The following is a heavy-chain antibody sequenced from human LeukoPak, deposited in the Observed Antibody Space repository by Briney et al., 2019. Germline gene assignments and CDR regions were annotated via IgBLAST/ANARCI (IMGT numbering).Heavy chain of an antibody. Sequence: QTGGSLRLSCVASGFTFSSYAMSWVRQAPGKGLEWVSAISGSGGSTYYADSVKGRFTISRDNSKNTLYLQMNSLRAEDTAVYYCAKGIVVVITTPLDYWGQGTLVTVSS. V-gene: IGHV3-23*01. CDR2: ISGSGGST. J-gene: IGHJ4*02. D-gene: IGHD3-22*01. CDR1: GFTFSSYA. CDR3: AKGIVVVITTPLDY.